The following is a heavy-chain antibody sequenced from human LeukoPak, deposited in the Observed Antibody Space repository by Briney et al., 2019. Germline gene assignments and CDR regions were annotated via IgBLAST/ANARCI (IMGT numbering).Heavy chain of an antibody. D-gene: IGHD6-6*01. CDR1: GDSVIIYS. Sequence: SETLSLTCTVSGDSVIIYSWNWIRQSPGKRLEWIAYMYYSGTTNYNPSLENRVAISLDLSRHQFSLKLSSVTAADTAVYYCATGRQDIWGQGTMVTVSS. J-gene: IGHJ3*02. V-gene: IGHV4-59*02. CDR3: ATGRQDI. CDR2: MYYSGTT.